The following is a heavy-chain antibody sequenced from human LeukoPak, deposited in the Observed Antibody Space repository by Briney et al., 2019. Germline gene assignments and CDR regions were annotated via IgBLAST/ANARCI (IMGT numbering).Heavy chain of an antibody. V-gene: IGHV3-9*01. CDR3: ARVPRLSSSWFPSVLYYFDY. J-gene: IGHJ4*02. D-gene: IGHD6-13*01. CDR1: GFIFDDYA. CDR2: ISWKSDSM. Sequence: GRSLRLSCEASGFIFDDYAMHWVRQAPGKGLEWVSGISWKSDSMRYADSVKGRFTISRDNAKNSLYLQMNSLRAEDTAVYYCARVPRLSSSWFPSVLYYFDYWGQGTLVTVSS.